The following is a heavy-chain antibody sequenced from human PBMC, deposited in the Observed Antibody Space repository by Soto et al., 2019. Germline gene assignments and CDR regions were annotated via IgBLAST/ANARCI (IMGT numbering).Heavy chain of an antibody. CDR3: ARSKVAARYYYYCMDV. D-gene: IGHD6-25*01. CDR1: GYTFTSYD. Sequence: QVQLVQSGAEVKKPGASVKVSCKASGYTFTSYDINWVRQATGQGIEWMGWMNPNSGNTGYAQKFQGRVTMNRNTSISTAYMELSSLRSEDTAVYYCARSKVAARYYYYCMDVWGQGTTVTVAS. J-gene: IGHJ6*02. V-gene: IGHV1-8*01. CDR2: MNPNSGNT.